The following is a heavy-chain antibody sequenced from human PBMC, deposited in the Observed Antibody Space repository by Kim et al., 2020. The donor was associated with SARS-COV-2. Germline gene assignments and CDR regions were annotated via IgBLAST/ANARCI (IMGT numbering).Heavy chain of an antibody. J-gene: IGHJ6*02. V-gene: IGHV4-39*01. CDR1: GGSISSSDYY. Sequence: SETLSLTCTVSGGSISSSDYYWGWIRQPPGKGLEWIGNIFYTGDRYYNPSLKSRVTMSVDTSKNQFSLNLSSVTAEDTAVYYCARTTADKQYYYYYYGMDVWGQGTTVTVSS. D-gene: IGHD6-13*01. CDR2: IFYTGDR. CDR3: ARTTADKQYYYYYYGMDV.